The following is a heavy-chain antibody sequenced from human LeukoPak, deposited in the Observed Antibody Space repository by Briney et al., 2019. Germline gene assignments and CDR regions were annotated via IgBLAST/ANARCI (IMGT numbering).Heavy chain of an antibody. J-gene: IGHJ4*02. V-gene: IGHV3-74*01. D-gene: IGHD6-19*01. CDR1: GFTLSSYW. CDR3: ARGFNSSGWASVDY. CDR2: ISIDGSST. Sequence: GGSLRLSCAASGFTLSSYWVHLVRQDPGKGLVWVSRISIDGSSTSYADSVKGRFTISRDNAKNTVYLKMNSLRAEDTAVYYCARGFNSSGWASVDYWGQGTLVTVSS.